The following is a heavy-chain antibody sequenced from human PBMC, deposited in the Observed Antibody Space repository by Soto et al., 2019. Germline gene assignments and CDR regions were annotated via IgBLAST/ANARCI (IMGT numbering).Heavy chain of an antibody. V-gene: IGHV3-11*01. J-gene: IGHJ6*03. Sequence: GGSLRLSCAASGFTFSDYYMSWIRQAPGKGLEWVSYISSSGSTIYYADSVKGRFTISRDNAKNSLYLQMNSLRAEDTAVYYCARDWYSSTGYYYYYMAVWRKGTTVTVSS. D-gene: IGHD6-13*01. CDR3: ARDWYSSTGYYYYYMAV. CDR1: GFTFSDYY. CDR2: ISSSGSTI.